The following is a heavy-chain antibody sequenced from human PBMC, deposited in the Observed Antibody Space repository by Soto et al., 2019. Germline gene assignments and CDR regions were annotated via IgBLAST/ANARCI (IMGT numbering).Heavy chain of an antibody. Sequence: EVQLLESGGGLVQPGGSLRLSCAASGFTFSSYAMRWVRQAPGKGLEWVSAISGSGGSTYYADSVKGRFTISRDNSKNTMYLQMNSLRAEDTAVYYCARRGSGSYYDYWGQGTLVTVSS. CDR3: ARRGSGSYYDY. J-gene: IGHJ4*02. V-gene: IGHV3-23*01. CDR2: ISGSGGST. D-gene: IGHD1-26*01. CDR1: GFTFSSYA.